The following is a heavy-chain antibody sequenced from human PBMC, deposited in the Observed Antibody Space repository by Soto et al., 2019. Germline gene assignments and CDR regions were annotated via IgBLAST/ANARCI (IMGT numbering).Heavy chain of an antibody. Sequence: EVQLLESGGGLVQPGGSLRLSCAASGFSFSSYAMTWVRQAPGKGLEWVSGISDSGGSTYYADSVKGRFTISRDNSKNMVYLQMNRLRASDTAVYYCANPGYSYGYDWFDPWGQGTLVTVSS. V-gene: IGHV3-23*01. J-gene: IGHJ5*02. D-gene: IGHD5-18*01. CDR1: GFSFSSYA. CDR2: ISDSGGST. CDR3: ANPGYSYGYDWFDP.